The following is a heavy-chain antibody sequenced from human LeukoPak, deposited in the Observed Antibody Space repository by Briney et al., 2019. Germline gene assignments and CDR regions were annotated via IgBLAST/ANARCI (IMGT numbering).Heavy chain of an antibody. D-gene: IGHD1-26*01. CDR3: ATISRSVSSHFDY. V-gene: IGHV3-74*01. J-gene: IGHJ4*02. CDR2: INGDGSTT. CDR1: GFTFSTYW. Sequence: GGSLRLSCAASGFTFSTYWMHWVRHAPGKELVWVSRINGDGSTTDYADSVKGRFTISRDNAKNTLYLQMNSLRADDTSVYYCATISRSVSSHFDYWGQGTLVTVSS.